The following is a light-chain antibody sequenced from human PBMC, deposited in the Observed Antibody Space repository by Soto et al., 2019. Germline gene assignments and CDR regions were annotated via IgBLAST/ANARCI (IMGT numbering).Light chain of an antibody. V-gene: IGLV2-14*01. Sequence: QSALTQPASVSGSPGQSITISCSGTSSDIGTYDHVAWFQQFPGKTPKLMIYSVSNRPSGVSYRFSGSKSGNTASLTISGLQAEDEADYYCISYTVSRSYVFATGTKVTV. J-gene: IGLJ1*01. CDR1: SSDIGTYDH. CDR2: SVS. CDR3: ISYTVSRSYV.